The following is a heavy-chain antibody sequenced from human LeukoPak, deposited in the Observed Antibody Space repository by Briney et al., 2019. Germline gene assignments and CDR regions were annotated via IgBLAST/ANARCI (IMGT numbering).Heavy chain of an antibody. V-gene: IGHV5-51*01. D-gene: IGHD3-9*01. J-gene: IGHJ3*02. Sequence: GESLKISCKGSGYSFTSYWIGWVRQTPGKGLEWMGIIYPGDSDTRYSPSFQGQVTISADKSISTAYLQWSSLKASDTAMYYCSRIKDILTGYGAFDIWGQGTMVTVSS. CDR2: IYPGDSDT. CDR3: SRIKDILTGYGAFDI. CDR1: GYSFTSYW.